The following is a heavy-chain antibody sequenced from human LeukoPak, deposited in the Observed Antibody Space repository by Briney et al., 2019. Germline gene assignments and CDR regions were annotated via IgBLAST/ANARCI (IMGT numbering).Heavy chain of an antibody. J-gene: IGHJ6*03. CDR2: ISGSGGST. D-gene: IGHD3-16*01. CDR1: GFTFSSYG. CDR3: AKDLAERCCYYYYYMDV. Sequence: GGSLRLSCAASGFTFSSYGMSWVRQAPGKGLEWVSAISGSGGSTYYADSVKGRFTISRDNSKNTLYLQMNSLRAEDTAVYYCAKDLAERCCYYYYYMDVWGKGTTVTISS. V-gene: IGHV3-23*01.